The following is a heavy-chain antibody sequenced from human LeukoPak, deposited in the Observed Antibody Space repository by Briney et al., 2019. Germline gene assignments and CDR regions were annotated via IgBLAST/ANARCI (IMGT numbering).Heavy chain of an antibody. D-gene: IGHD2-21*01. CDR1: GYTFSNYA. Sequence: RAPVKVSCKASGYTFSNYAIHWVRQAPGQRFEWMGWINAGSGHTKYSQNFQGRVTITRDSSASTAYMELSSLTSEDTAVYYCARGIWSARTVDYYLDYWGQGTLVTVSS. J-gene: IGHJ4*02. CDR2: INAGSGHT. CDR3: ARGIWSARTVDYYLDY. V-gene: IGHV1-3*01.